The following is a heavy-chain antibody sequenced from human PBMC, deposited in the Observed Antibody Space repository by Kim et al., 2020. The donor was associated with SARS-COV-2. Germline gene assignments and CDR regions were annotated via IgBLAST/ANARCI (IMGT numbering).Heavy chain of an antibody. CDR1: GGSINRNNYF. J-gene: IGHJ5*02. D-gene: IGHD3-16*01. CDR3: ARSREDRLVWGWGPKTIRVPKFDP. Sequence: SETLSLTCSVSGGSINRNNYFWDWIRQPPGKGLEWIGSVSSSGNTYNTPSLKSRVTISLDTSNNQFSLVMTSVTAADTALYFCARSREDRLVWGWGPKTIRVPKFDPWGQGILVAVSS. V-gene: IGHV4-39*01. CDR2: VSSSGNT.